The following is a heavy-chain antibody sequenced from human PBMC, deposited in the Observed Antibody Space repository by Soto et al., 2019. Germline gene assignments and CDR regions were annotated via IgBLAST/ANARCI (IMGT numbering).Heavy chain of an antibody. Sequence: SETLSLTCTVSGGSISSSSYYWGWIRQPPGKGLEWIGSIYYSGSTYYNPSLKSRVTISVDTSKNQFSLKLSSVTAADTAVYYCARPHLGELSLLDYWGQGTRGTVSS. CDR3: ARPHLGELSLLDY. CDR2: IYYSGST. J-gene: IGHJ4*02. D-gene: IGHD3-16*02. CDR1: GGSISSSSYY. V-gene: IGHV4-39*01.